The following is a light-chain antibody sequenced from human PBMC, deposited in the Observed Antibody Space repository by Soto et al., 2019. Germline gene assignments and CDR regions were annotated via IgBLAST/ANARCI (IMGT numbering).Light chain of an antibody. CDR1: RSPSDW. V-gene: IGKV1-5*03. CDR2: KAS. Sequence: DIQMTQSPSTLSASVGDRVTITRRASRSPSDWLAWYQQRPGEAPRMLISKASTLESGVPSRFNGSGSGTHFTLTITSLQPDDSATYYCQQYNSYSATFGQGTKVEIK. J-gene: IGKJ1*01. CDR3: QQYNSYSAT.